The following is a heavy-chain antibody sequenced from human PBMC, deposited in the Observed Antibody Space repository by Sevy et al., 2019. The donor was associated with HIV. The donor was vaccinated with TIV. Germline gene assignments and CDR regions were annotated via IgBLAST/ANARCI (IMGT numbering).Heavy chain of an antibody. CDR1: GFTFSTHW. Sequence: GGCLRLSCAASGFTFSTHWMSWVRQAPGKGLEWVANIKEDGSEKYYVDSVKGRFTISSDNAKNSLFLQMNSLRAEDMSVDYCAKDVYWGQGTPVTVSS. CDR2: IKEDGSEK. CDR3: AKDVY. J-gene: IGHJ4*02. V-gene: IGHV3-7*03.